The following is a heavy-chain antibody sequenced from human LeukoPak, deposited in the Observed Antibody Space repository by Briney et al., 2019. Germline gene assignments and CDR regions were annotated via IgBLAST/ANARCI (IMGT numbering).Heavy chain of an antibody. J-gene: IGHJ6*03. D-gene: IGHD5-18*01. CDR2: IYASGST. CDR3: AILNHSYGTYYMDV. V-gene: IGHV4-61*02. Sequence: SETLSLTCTVSGASISSSSYYWSWVRQPAGRRLEWIGRIYASGSTNYNPSLKSRVTISVDTSKNQFSLKLSSVTAADTAVYYCAILNHSYGTYYMDVWGKGTTVTVSS. CDR1: GASISSSSYY.